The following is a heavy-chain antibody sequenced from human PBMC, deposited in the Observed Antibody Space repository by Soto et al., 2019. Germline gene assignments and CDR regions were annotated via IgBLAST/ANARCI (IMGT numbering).Heavy chain of an antibody. V-gene: IGHV3-48*01. D-gene: IGHD3-22*01. CDR2: ISSSSSTI. Sequence: EVQLVESGGGLVQPGGSLRLSCAASGFTFSSYSMNWVRQAPGKGLEWVSYISSSSSTIYYADSVKGRFTISRDNAKNSLFLPMNSLRADDTAVYYCARGSSFYYDSSGYYYPPFDYWGQGTLVTVSS. CDR1: GFTFSSYS. J-gene: IGHJ4*02. CDR3: ARGSSFYYDSSGYYYPPFDY.